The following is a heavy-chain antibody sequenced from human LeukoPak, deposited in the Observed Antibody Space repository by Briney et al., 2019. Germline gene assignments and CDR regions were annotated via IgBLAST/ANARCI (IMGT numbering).Heavy chain of an antibody. D-gene: IGHD6-25*01. Sequence: SETLSLTCTVSGYSISSGYYWGWIRQPPGKGLEWIGSMYHSGTTSYNPSLKSRVTMSADTSKNQFSLELRSVTAADTAVYYCARVRGGRLTNYYMDVWGKGTTVTVSS. CDR2: MYHSGTT. CDR1: GYSISSGYY. V-gene: IGHV4-38-2*02. CDR3: ARVRGGRLTNYYMDV. J-gene: IGHJ6*03.